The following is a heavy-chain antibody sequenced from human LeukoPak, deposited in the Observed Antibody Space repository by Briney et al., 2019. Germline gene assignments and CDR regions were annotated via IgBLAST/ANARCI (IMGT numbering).Heavy chain of an antibody. V-gene: IGHV4-4*07. CDR3: ARVGYSSGWYPLDY. J-gene: IGHJ4*02. CDR2: IYATGST. Sequence: SETLSLTCTASGGSISSYYWSWIRQPAGKGLEWIGRIYATGSTNYNPSLKSRVTMTVDTSKNQFSLNLNSVTAADTAVYYCARVGYSSGWYPLDYWGQGTLVTVSS. D-gene: IGHD6-19*01. CDR1: GGSISSYY.